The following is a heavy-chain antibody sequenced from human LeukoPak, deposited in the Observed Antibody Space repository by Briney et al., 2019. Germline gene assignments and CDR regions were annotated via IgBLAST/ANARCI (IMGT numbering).Heavy chain of an antibody. D-gene: IGHD1-14*01. Sequence: PGGSLRLSCAASGFPFSSYAMSWVRQAPGKGLEWVSAISGSGDSTYYADSVKGRFTISRDNSKNTLYLQMNSLRAEDTAVYYCAKDRAGRNLYDNWFDPWGQGTLVTVSS. CDR3: AKDRAGRNLYDNWFDP. J-gene: IGHJ5*02. CDR2: ISGSGDST. V-gene: IGHV3-23*01. CDR1: GFPFSSYA.